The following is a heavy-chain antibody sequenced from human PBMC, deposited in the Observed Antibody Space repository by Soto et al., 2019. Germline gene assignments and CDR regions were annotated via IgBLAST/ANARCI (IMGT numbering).Heavy chain of an antibody. CDR2: IYYSGST. CDR3: ARDASRVTYYFDY. J-gene: IGHJ4*02. Sequence: KTSETLSLTCTVSGGSISSYYWSWIRQPPGKGLEWIGYIYYSGSTNYNPSLKSRVTISVDTSKNQFSLKLSSVTAADTAVYYCARDASRVTYYFDYWGQGTLVTVSS. CDR1: GGSISSYY. V-gene: IGHV4-59*01. D-gene: IGHD2-21*02.